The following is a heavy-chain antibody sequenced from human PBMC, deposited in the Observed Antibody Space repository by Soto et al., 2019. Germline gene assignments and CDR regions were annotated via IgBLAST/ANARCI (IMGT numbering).Heavy chain of an antibody. CDR2: IYRGFST. CDR1: GFNVTNTY. CDR3: VSRIPSWVFDY. V-gene: IGHV3-53*01. Sequence: GGSLRLSCAVSGFNVTNTYMSWVRQAPGKGLEWVSVIYRGFSTFYADSVKGRFTVSRDDSKNTLYLQMNSLRDEDTGVYFCVSRIPSWVFDYWGLGTLVTVSS. D-gene: IGHD2-21*01. J-gene: IGHJ4*01.